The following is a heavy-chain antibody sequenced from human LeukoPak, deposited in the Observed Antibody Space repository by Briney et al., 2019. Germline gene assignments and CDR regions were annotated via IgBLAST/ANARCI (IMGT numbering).Heavy chain of an antibody. D-gene: IGHD3-10*01. CDR3: ARGPVRTYYYGSGSYPDRGPFDP. V-gene: IGHV4-34*01. J-gene: IGHJ5*02. Sequence: PSETLSLTCAVYGGSFSGYYWSWIRQPPGKGLEWIGEINHSGSTNYNPSLKSRVTISVDTSKNQFSLKLSSVTAADTAVYYCARGPVRTYYYGSGSYPDRGPFDPWGQGTLVTVSS. CDR1: GGSFSGYY. CDR2: INHSGST.